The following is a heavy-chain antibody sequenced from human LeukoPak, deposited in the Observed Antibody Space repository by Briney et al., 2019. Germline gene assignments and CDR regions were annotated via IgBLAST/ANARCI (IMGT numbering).Heavy chain of an antibody. V-gene: IGHV3-23*01. CDR1: GFTFSSYA. Sequence: PGGSLRLSCAASGFTFSSYAMSWVRQAPGKGLEWVSAISGSGGSTYYADSVKGRFTISRDNSKNTLYLQMNSLRAEDTAVYYCTTDGDPHNWNYGGYNYYGMDVWGQGTTVTVSS. D-gene: IGHD1-7*01. CDR3: TTDGDPHNWNYGGYNYYGMDV. CDR2: ISGSGGST. J-gene: IGHJ6*02.